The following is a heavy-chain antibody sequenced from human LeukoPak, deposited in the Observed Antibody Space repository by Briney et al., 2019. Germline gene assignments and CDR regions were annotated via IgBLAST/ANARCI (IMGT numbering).Heavy chain of an antibody. CDR3: ARAHGGPTNYQH. CDR1: GGSISSYY. Sequence: ASETLSLTCTVSGGSISSYYWSWIRQPPGKGLEWIGYIYYSGSTNYNPSLKSRVTISVDTSKNQFSLKLSSVTAADTAVYYCARAHGGPTNYQHWGQGTLVTVSS. CDR2: IYYSGST. V-gene: IGHV4-59*01. J-gene: IGHJ1*01.